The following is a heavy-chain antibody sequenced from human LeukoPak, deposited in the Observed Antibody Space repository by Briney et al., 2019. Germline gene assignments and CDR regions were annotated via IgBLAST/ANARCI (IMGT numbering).Heavy chain of an antibody. CDR3: ARYITSDDIAGCFDY. CDR1: GFTFSSYG. D-gene: IGHD3-9*01. J-gene: IGHJ4*02. Sequence: AGGSLRLSCAASGFTFSSYGMHWVRQAPGKGLEWVAVISYDGTNKYYADSVKGRFTISRDNSKNTLYLQMNSLRAEDTAVYYCARYITSDDIAGCFDYWGQGTLVTVSS. CDR2: ISYDGTNK. V-gene: IGHV3-30*03.